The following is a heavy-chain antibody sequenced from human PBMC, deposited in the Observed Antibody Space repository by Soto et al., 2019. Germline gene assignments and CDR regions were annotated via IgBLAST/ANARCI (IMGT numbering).Heavy chain of an antibody. J-gene: IGHJ4*02. V-gene: IGHV4-59*12. CDR1: GDSITSYH. CDR2: IHYSGGT. CDR3: ARGTVTTYYFDY. Sequence: QVQLQESGPGLVKPSETLSLTCTVSGDSITSYHWSWIRQPPGKGLEWLGYIHYSGGTNYNPSLKSRITISVDTSKNQFSLELGSVTAADTAVYYCARGTVTTYYFDYCGQGTLVTVSS. D-gene: IGHD4-17*01.